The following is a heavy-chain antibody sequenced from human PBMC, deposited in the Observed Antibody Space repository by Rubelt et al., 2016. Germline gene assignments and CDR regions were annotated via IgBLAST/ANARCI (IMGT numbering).Heavy chain of an antibody. CDR2: ISGSGGST. D-gene: IGHD3-10*01. V-gene: IGHV3-23*01. Sequence: SGFTFSSYAMSWVRQAPGKGLEWVSAISGSGGSTYYADSVKGRFTISRDNSKNTLYLQMNSLRAEDTAVYYCAKGGVESYYGSGGYPDVWGQGTTVTVSS. CDR1: GFTFSSYA. CDR3: AKGGVESYYGSGGYPDV. J-gene: IGHJ6*02.